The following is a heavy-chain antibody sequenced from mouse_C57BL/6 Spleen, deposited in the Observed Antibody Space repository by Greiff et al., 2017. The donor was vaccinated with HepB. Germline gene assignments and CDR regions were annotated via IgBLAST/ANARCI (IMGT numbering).Heavy chain of an antibody. Sequence: QVQLKESGPGLVQPSQSLSITCTVSGFSLTSYGVHWVRQSPGKGLEWLGVIWSGGSTDYNAAFISRLSISKDNSKSQVFFKMNSLQADDTAIYYCARMNGAFDYWGQGTTLTVSS. CDR2: IWSGGST. V-gene: IGHV2-2*01. J-gene: IGHJ2*01. CDR1: GFSLTSYG. CDR3: ARMNGAFDY.